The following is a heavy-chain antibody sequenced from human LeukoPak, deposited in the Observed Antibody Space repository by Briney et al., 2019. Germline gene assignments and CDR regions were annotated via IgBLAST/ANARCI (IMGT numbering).Heavy chain of an antibody. D-gene: IGHD5-18*01. J-gene: IGHJ4*02. CDR2: ISYDGSNK. Sequence: GGSLRLSCAASGFTFSDYSMTWIRQAPGKGLEWVAVISYDGSNKYYADSVKGRFTISRDNSKNTLYLQMNSLRAEDTAVYYCAKGPYSYGYGLSLDYWGQGTLVTVSS. CDR1: GFTFSDYS. CDR3: AKGPYSYGYGLSLDY. V-gene: IGHV3-30*18.